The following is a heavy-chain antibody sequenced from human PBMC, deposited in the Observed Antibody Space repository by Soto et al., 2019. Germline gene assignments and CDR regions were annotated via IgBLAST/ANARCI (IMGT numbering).Heavy chain of an antibody. CDR3: ARQFNPYYYGMDV. Sequence: PSETLSLTCTVSGGSISSSSYYWGWIRQPPGKGLEWIGSIYYSGSTYYNPSLKSRVTISVDTSKNQFSLKLSSVTAADTAVYYCARQFNPYYYGMDVWGQGTTVTVSS. CDR1: GGSISSSSYY. J-gene: IGHJ6*02. CDR2: IYYSGST. V-gene: IGHV4-39*01.